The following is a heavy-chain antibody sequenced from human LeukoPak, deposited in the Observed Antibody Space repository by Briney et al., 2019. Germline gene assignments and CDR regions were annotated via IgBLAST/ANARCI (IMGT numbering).Heavy chain of an antibody. CDR2: INSDGSST. V-gene: IGHV3-74*01. CDR3: VRGRYVYGVHNWFDP. D-gene: IGHD4-17*01. CDR1: GFTFSSYW. J-gene: IGHJ5*02. Sequence: HPGGSLRLSCAASGFTFSSYWMHWVRHGPGKGLVWVSRINSDGSSTTYADFMKGRFTISRDNARNTLYLQMNSLRAEDTAVYYCVRGRYVYGVHNWFDPWGQGTLVTVSS.